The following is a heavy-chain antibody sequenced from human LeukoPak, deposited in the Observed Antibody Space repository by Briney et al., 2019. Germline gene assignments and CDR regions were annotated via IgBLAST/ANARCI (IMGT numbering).Heavy chain of an antibody. Sequence: LSLTCTVSGYSISSGYYWGWIRQAPGKGLEWVAVISYDGSNKYYADSVKGRFTVSRDNSKNTLYLQMNSLRAEDTAVYYCAKDHGGIAVAGPFDYWGQGTLVTVSS. J-gene: IGHJ4*02. D-gene: IGHD6-19*01. CDR2: ISYDGSNK. CDR3: AKDHGGIAVAGPFDY. V-gene: IGHV3-30*18. CDR1: GYSISSGY.